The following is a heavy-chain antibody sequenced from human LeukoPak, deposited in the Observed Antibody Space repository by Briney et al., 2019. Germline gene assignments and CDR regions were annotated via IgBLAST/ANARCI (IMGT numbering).Heavy chain of an antibody. Sequence: ASVKVSCKASGYTFTTYGISWVRQAPGQGLEWMGWISDYNGNTNYAQKLQGRVTMTTDTSTSTAYMELRSLRSDDTAVYYCARDLVFGSSSSGGYFDYWGQGTLVTVSS. J-gene: IGHJ4*02. CDR3: ARDLVFGSSSSGGYFDY. CDR2: ISDYNGNT. D-gene: IGHD6-6*01. CDR1: GYTFTTYG. V-gene: IGHV1-18*01.